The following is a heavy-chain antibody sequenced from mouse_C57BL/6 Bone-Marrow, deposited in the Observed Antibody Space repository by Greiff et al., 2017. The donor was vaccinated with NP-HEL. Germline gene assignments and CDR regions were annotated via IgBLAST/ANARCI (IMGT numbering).Heavy chain of an antibody. CDR2: IDPSDSYT. CDR1: GYTFTSYW. V-gene: IGHV1-50*01. CDR3: ARDYDYSWCAY. Sequence: QVQLQQPGAELVKPGASVKLSCKASGYTFTSYWMQWVKQRPGQGLEWIGEIDPSDSYTNYNPKFKGKATLTVDTSSSTAYMQLSSLTSEDSAVYYCARDYDYSWCAYWGQGTLVTVSA. J-gene: IGHJ3*01. D-gene: IGHD2-4*01.